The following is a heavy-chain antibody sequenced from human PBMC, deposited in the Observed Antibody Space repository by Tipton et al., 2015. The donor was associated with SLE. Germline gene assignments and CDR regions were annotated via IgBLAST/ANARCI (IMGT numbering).Heavy chain of an antibody. CDR3: ARETSSGAFDI. Sequence: SLRLSCAASGFTVSSNSMSWVRQAPGKGLEWVSVIYSGGSTYYADSVKGRFTISRDNAQSSLYLQMNRLSSDDTAVYYCARETSSGAFDIWGQGTMVTVS. CDR2: IYSGGST. J-gene: IGHJ3*02. CDR1: GFTVSSNS. V-gene: IGHV3-53*01. D-gene: IGHD3-10*01.